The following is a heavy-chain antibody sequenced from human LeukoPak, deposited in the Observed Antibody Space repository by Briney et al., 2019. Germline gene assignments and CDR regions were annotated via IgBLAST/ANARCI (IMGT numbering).Heavy chain of an antibody. Sequence: LEWIGRVYTSGSTNYNPSLKSRVTMSVDTSKNQFSLQLNSVTPEDTAVYYCASTSALCGGDCYGAFDIWGQGTMVTVSS. J-gene: IGHJ3*02. CDR3: ASTSALCGGDCYGAFDI. CDR2: VYTSGST. D-gene: IGHD2-21*02. V-gene: IGHV4-4*07.